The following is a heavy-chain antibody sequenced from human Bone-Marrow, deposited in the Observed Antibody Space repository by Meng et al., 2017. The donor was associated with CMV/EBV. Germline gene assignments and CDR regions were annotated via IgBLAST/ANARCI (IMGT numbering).Heavy chain of an antibody. CDR1: GYTFTSYD. Sequence: ASVKVSCKASGYTFTSYDINRVRQATGQGLEWMGWMNPNSGTTGYAQKFQGRVTMTRNTSISTAYMQLSSLRSEDTAVYYCARPKTRTRKALSDYWGQGTLVTVSS. CDR2: MNPNSGTT. CDR3: ARPKTRTRKALSDY. V-gene: IGHV1-8*02. D-gene: IGHD2/OR15-2a*01. J-gene: IGHJ4*02.